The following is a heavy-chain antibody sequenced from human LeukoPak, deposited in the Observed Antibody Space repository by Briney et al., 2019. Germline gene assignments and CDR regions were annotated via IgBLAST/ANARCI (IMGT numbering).Heavy chain of an antibody. V-gene: IGHV4-39*07. Sequence: SETLSLTCTVSGGSISSSSYYWGWIRQPPGKGLEWIGEINHSGSTNYNPSLKSRVTISVDTSKNQFSLKLSSATAADTAVYYCARLDGSGSYYQQDLDYWGQGTLVTVSS. CDR2: INHSGST. CDR3: ARLDGSGSYYQQDLDY. J-gene: IGHJ4*02. D-gene: IGHD3-10*01. CDR1: GGSISSSSYY.